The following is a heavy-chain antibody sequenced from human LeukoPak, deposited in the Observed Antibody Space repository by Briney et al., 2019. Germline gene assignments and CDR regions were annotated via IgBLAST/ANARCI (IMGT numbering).Heavy chain of an antibody. CDR3: ARETTAPYRHFDY. J-gene: IGHJ4*02. Sequence: GGSLRLSCAASGFTLTNNYMSWVRQAPGKGLEWVSVIYSDGTTYYADSVQGRFTISRDNSKNTLYLQMNSLRAEDTAVYYCARETTAPYRHFDYWGQGTLVTVSS. D-gene: IGHD4-17*01. CDR1: GFTLTNNY. CDR2: IYSDGTT. V-gene: IGHV3-66*01.